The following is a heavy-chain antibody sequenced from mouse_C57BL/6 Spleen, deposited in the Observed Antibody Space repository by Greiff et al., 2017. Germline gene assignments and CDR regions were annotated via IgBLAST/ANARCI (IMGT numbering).Heavy chain of an antibody. J-gene: IGHJ2*01. V-gene: IGHV1-66*01. Sequence: VQLQQSGPELVKPGASVKISCKASGYSFTSYYIHWVKQRPGQGLEWIGWIYPGRGHTKYNEKFKGKATLTADTSSSTAYMQLSSLTSEDSAVYYCARGSLSIREIFFDYWGQGTTLTVSS. CDR2: IYPGRGHT. CDR1: GYSFTSYY. D-gene: IGHD3-2*02. CDR3: ARGSLSIREIFFDY.